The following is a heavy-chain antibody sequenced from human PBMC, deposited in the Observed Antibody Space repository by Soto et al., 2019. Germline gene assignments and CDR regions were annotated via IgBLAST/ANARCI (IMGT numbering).Heavy chain of an antibody. Sequence: PGGSLRLSCAASGFSFSHYWMHWVRQAPGKGLVWVSRISPDGGTTTYADSVKGRFTISRDNAKTSLYIQMNSLRAEDTAVYYCARDHRYCSGSSCRPYYYYYGMDVWGQGTTVTVSS. CDR3: ARDHRYCSGSSCRPYYYYYGMDV. D-gene: IGHD2-15*01. CDR1: GFSFSHYW. J-gene: IGHJ6*02. V-gene: IGHV3-74*01. CDR2: ISPDGGTT.